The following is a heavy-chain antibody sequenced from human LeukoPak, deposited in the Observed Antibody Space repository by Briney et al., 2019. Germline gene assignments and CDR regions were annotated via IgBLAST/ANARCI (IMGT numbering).Heavy chain of an antibody. CDR3: AKDPEIVGATS. Sequence: GGSLRLSCAASGFTFSSYAMSWVRQAPGKGLEWVSAISGSGGSTCYADSVKGRFTISRDNSKNTLYLQMNSLRAEDTAVYYCAKDPEIVGATSGGQGTLVTVSS. CDR1: GFTFSSYA. CDR2: ISGSGGST. D-gene: IGHD1-26*01. V-gene: IGHV3-23*01. J-gene: IGHJ4*02.